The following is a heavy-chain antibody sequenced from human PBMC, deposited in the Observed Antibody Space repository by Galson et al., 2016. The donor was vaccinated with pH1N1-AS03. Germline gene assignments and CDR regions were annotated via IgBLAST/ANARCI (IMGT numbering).Heavy chain of an antibody. CDR3: ARRGREETNEGGLDV. D-gene: IGHD1-1*01. Sequence: QSGAEVKKPGESLKISCKGSGYSFTGSWIDWVRQVPGKGLEWMGVIYPGDSDTKYSPAFHGHVTISVDTSISTAFLEWSSLKASDTAIYYCARRGREETNEGGLDVWGRGPLSPSPQ. CDR2: IYPGDSDT. V-gene: IGHV5-51*01. J-gene: IGHJ6*01. CDR1: GYSFTGSW.